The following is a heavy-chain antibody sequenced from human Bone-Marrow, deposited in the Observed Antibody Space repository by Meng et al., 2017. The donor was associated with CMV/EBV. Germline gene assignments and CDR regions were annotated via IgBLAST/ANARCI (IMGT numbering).Heavy chain of an antibody. CDR3: AKLGRVGSSPQYNWFDS. V-gene: IGHV1-18*01. CDR2: ISVSTGDT. Sequence: ASVKVSCKASGYSFTTYGVTWVRQAPGQGLEWMGWISVSTGDTNYAQNLQGRLILTTDTSTNTAYMVLRSLKSDDTAVYYCAKLGRVGSSPQYNWFDSWGQGTLVTVSS. J-gene: IGHJ5*01. D-gene: IGHD3-16*01. CDR1: GYSFTTYG.